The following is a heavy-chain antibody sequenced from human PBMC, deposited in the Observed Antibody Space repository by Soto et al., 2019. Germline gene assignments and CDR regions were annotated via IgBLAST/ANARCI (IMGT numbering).Heavy chain of an antibody. Sequence: QVQLVQSGAEVKKPGSSVKVSCKASGGTFSSYAISWVRQAPGQGLEWMVGIIPIFGTANYAQKFQGRVTITADESTSTAYMELSSLRSEDTAVYYCARALDTVVTSSYWYFDLSGRGTLVTVSS. CDR1: GGTFSSYA. CDR2: IIPIFGTA. CDR3: ARALDTVVTSSYWYFDL. D-gene: IGHD2-21*02. J-gene: IGHJ2*01. V-gene: IGHV1-69*01.